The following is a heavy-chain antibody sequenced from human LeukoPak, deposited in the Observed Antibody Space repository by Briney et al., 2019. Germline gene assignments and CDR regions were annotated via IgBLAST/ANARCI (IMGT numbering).Heavy chain of an antibody. D-gene: IGHD3-10*01. CDR2: IYWNDDK. J-gene: IGHJ5*02. V-gene: IGHV2-5*01. Sequence: SGPTLVKPTQTPTLTFTISGFTFSTSGVGVGWIRQPPGKALEWLALIYWNDDKRYSPSLKSRLTITKEASKNQVVLTMTNKYSWYTATYYCPHVLLWFGESIDPWGQGTLVTVSS. CDR3: PHVLLWFGESIDP. CDR1: GFTFSTSGVG.